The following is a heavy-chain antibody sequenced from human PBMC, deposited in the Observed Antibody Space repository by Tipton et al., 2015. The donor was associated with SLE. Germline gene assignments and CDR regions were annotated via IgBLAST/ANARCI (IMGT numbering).Heavy chain of an antibody. Sequence: TLSLTCTVSGAPISSSYWGWLRQPPGKGLEWIGLIYYSGSANYNPSLKSRVTISMDTSKNQFSLKVSSVTAADTAVYYCAQLEGDGYDHYYFHYWGQGTLVTVSS. V-gene: IGHV4-59*01. J-gene: IGHJ4*02. CDR3: AQLEGDGYDHYYFHY. CDR1: GAPISSSY. D-gene: IGHD5-24*01. CDR2: IYYSGSA.